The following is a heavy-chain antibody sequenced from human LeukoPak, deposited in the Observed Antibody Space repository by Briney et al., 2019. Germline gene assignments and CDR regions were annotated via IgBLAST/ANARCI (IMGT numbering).Heavy chain of an antibody. J-gene: IGHJ4*02. Sequence: PGRSLRLSWAASGFTFGSYGMHWVRQAPGKGLEWVAVIWYDGSNKYYADSVKGRFTISRDNSKNTLYLQMNSLRAEDTAVYYCARDGEQWLLDYWGQGTLVTVSS. D-gene: IGHD6-19*01. CDR3: ARDGEQWLLDY. CDR1: GFTFGSYG. V-gene: IGHV3-33*01. CDR2: IWYDGSNK.